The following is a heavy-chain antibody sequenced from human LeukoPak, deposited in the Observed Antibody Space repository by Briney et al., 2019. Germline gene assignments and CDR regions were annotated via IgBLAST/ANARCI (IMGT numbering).Heavy chain of an antibody. CDR2: ITSSSSTI. D-gene: IGHD1-26*01. J-gene: IGHJ3*02. CDR3: VRDPYGTVGATVDI. Sequence: GGSLRLSCAASRFTFSSYAMNWVRQAPGKGLEWISFITSSSSTISYADSVKGRFIISRDNAKNSLYLQMNSLRDEDTAVYYCVRDPYGTVGATVDIWGQGTLVTVSS. V-gene: IGHV3-48*02. CDR1: RFTFSSYA.